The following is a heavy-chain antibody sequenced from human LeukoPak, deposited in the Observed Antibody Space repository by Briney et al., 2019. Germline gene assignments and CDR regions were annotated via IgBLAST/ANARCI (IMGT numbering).Heavy chain of an antibody. CDR2: ISAYNGNT. J-gene: IGHJ4*02. Sequence: ASVKVSCKASGCTFTSYGISWVRQAPGQGLEWMGWISAYNGNTNYAQKLQGRVTMTTDTSTSTAYMEQRSLRSDDTAVYYCARRTMEMVIAPFDYWGQGTLVTVSS. V-gene: IGHV1-18*01. CDR1: GCTFTSYG. CDR3: ARRTMEMVIAPFDY. D-gene: IGHD3-22*01.